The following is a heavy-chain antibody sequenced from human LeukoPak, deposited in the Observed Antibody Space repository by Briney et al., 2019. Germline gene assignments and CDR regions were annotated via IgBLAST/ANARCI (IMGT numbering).Heavy chain of an antibody. V-gene: IGHV3-15*01. Sequence: GGSLRLSCAASGFTFSSYGMSWVRQAPGKGLEWVGRIKSKTDGGTTDYAAPVKGRFTISRDDSKNTLYLQMNSLKTEDTAVYYCTTPQEYYDILTGYRRMDYWGQGTLVTVSS. J-gene: IGHJ4*02. CDR3: TTPQEYYDILTGYRRMDY. CDR1: GFTFSSYG. CDR2: IKSKTDGGTT. D-gene: IGHD3-9*01.